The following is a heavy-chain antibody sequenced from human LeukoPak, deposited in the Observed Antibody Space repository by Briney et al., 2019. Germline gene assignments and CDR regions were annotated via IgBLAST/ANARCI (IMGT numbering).Heavy chain of an antibody. D-gene: IGHD4-17*01. Sequence: PSETLSLTRTVSGGSVSSGSYYWSWIRQPPGKGLEWIGYIYYSGSTNYNPSLKSRVTISVDTSKNQFSLKLSSVTAADTAVYYCAREETVTGYFDYWGQGTLVTVSS. CDR3: AREETVTGYFDY. CDR2: IYYSGST. CDR1: GGSVSSGSYY. V-gene: IGHV4-61*01. J-gene: IGHJ4*02.